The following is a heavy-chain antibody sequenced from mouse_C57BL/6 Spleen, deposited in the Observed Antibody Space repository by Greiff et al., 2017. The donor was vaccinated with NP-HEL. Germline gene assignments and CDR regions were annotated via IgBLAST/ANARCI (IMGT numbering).Heavy chain of an antibody. V-gene: IGHV1-81*01. Sequence: QVQLQQSGAELARPGASVKLSCKASGYTFTSYGISWVKQRTGQGLEWIGEIYPRSGNTYYNEKFKGKATLTADKSSSTAYMELRSLTSEDSAVYFCARGGYGSSSYYAMDYWGQGTSVTVSS. D-gene: IGHD1-1*01. J-gene: IGHJ4*01. CDR2: IYPRSGNT. CDR3: ARGGYGSSSYYAMDY. CDR1: GYTFTSYG.